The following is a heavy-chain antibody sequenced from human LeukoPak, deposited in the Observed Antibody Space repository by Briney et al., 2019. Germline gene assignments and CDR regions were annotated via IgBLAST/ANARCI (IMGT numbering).Heavy chain of an antibody. V-gene: IGHV4-39*01. CDR3: ARQFFGGKTPDAFDI. CDR1: GGSISSTTYY. D-gene: IGHD4-23*01. Sequence: SSETLSLTCSISGGSISSTTYYWGWIRQPPGKGLEWIGSIYYSGSTNYNPSLKSRVTISVDTSKNQFSLKLRSVTAADTAVYYCARQFFGGKTPDAFDIWGQGTMVTVSS. J-gene: IGHJ3*02. CDR2: IYYSGST.